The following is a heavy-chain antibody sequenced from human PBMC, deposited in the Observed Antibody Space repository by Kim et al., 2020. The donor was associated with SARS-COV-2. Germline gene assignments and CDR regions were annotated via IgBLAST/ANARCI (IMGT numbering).Heavy chain of an antibody. CDR2: IYYSGST. J-gene: IGHJ4*02. CDR3: QRLVNPMYYFDY. Sequence: SETLSLTCTVSGGSISSSSYYWGWIRQPPGKGLEWIGSIYYSGSTYYNPSLKSRVTISVDTSKNQFSLKLSSVTAADTAVYYCQRLVNPMYYFDYWGQGTPGTVSS. CDR1: GGSISSSSYY. V-gene: IGHV4-39*01. D-gene: IGHD3-9*01.